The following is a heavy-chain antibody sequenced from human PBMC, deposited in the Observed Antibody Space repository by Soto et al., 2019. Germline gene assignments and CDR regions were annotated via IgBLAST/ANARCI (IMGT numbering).Heavy chain of an antibody. Sequence: TGGSRRLSCAASGFTFSSYSMNWVRQAPGKGLEWVSYISSSSSTIYYADSVKGRFTISRDNAKNSLYLQMNSLRDEDTAVYYCARAHGYYDSSGYSLDAFDIWGQGTMVTVSS. CDR1: GFTFSSYS. D-gene: IGHD3-22*01. CDR2: ISSSSSTI. J-gene: IGHJ3*02. CDR3: ARAHGYYDSSGYSLDAFDI. V-gene: IGHV3-48*02.